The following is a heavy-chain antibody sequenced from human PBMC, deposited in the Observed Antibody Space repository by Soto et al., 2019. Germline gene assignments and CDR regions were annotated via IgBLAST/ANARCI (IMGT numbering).Heavy chain of an antibody. V-gene: IGHV4-59*01. D-gene: IGHD3-16*01. Sequence: QVQLQESGPGLVKPSETLSLTCTVSGGSISSYYWSWIRQPPGKGLEWIGYIYYSGSTNYNPSLRGRVTIPEDTPKNHLPRKGASVPAADAAVYYGAGGEDREATPSGYGGQGT. CDR3: AGGEDREATPSGY. J-gene: IGHJ4*02. CDR2: IYYSGST. CDR1: GGSISSYY.